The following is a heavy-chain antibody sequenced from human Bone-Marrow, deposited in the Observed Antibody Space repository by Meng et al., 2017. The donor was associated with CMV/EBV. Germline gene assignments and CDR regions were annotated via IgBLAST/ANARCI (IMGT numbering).Heavy chain of an antibody. CDR1: EFNVTSTD. J-gene: IGHJ3*02. CDR2: INSGGHR. V-gene: IGHV3-53*01. Sequence: GGSLRLSCAASEFNVTSTDMNWVRQAPGKGLEWVSVINSGGHRYYAGSVKGRFTISRDNSKNTLHLQMNSLRAEDTAMYYCARAGSSSGAFDILGQGTMVTVSS. CDR3: ARAGSSSGAFDI. D-gene: IGHD6-6*01.